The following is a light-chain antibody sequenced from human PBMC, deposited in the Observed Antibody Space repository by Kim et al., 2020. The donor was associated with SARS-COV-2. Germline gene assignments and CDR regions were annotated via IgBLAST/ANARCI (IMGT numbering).Light chain of an antibody. CDR2: GAS. CDR3: HHYNDWPPGDT. Sequence: SPGERATLSCRASQSVSNNLAWYQHKPGRPPRLLIYGASTRATGVPARFSGSGFGTDFTLTVSSLQSEDFAVYYCHHYNDWPPGDTFGQGTKLEI. J-gene: IGKJ2*01. CDR1: QSVSNN. V-gene: IGKV3-15*01.